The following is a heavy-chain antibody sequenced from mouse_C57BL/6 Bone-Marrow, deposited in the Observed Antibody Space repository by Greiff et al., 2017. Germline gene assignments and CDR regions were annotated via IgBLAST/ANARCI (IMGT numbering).Heavy chain of an antibody. J-gene: IGHJ2*01. Sequence: VQLQQSGAELVRPGASVKLSCTASGFNIKDDYMHWVKQRPEQGLEWIGWIDPENGDTEYASKFQGKATITADTSSNTAYLQLSSLTSEDTAVYYCTTPITTVVATDYWDQGTTLTVSA. CDR3: TTPITTVVATDY. CDR2: IDPENGDT. CDR1: GFNIKDDY. D-gene: IGHD1-1*01. V-gene: IGHV14-4*01.